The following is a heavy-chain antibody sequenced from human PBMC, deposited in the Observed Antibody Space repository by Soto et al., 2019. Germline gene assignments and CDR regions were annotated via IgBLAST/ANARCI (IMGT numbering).Heavy chain of an antibody. CDR3: ARDRMVRGGYYYYYGMDV. D-gene: IGHD3-10*01. Sequence: QVQLVQFGAEVKKPGSSVKVSCKASGGTFSSYAISWVRQAPGQGLEWMGGIIPIFGTANYAQKFQGRVTITADESTSTAYMELSSLRSEDTAVYYCARDRMVRGGYYYYYGMDVWGQGTTVTVSS. CDR1: GGTFSSYA. CDR2: IIPIFGTA. J-gene: IGHJ6*02. V-gene: IGHV1-69*12.